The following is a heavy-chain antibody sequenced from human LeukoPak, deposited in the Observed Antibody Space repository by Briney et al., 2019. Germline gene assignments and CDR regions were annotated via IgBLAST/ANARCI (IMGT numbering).Heavy chain of an antibody. Sequence: GGSLRLSCAASGFTFSSSAIHWVRQAPGKGLEYVSAISSSGGSTHYEDSVKGRFTVSRKNSRNTLYLQMSSLRDEDTAVYYCVKGLPHYYDSSGYGAFDVWGQGTMVTVSS. CDR2: ISSSGGST. CDR1: GFTFSSSA. D-gene: IGHD3-22*01. V-gene: IGHV3-64D*09. CDR3: VKGLPHYYDSSGYGAFDV. J-gene: IGHJ3*01.